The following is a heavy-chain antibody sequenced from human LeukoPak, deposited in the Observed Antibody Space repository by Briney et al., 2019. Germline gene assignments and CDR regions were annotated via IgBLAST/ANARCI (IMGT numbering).Heavy chain of an antibody. CDR2: IYSGGST. J-gene: IGHJ5*02. CDR1: GFTFSSYS. V-gene: IGHV3-53*01. CDR3: AREITMIGGHWFDP. D-gene: IGHD3-22*01. Sequence: PGGSLRLSCAASGFTFSSYSMNWVRQAPGKGLEWVSVIYSGGSTYYADSVKGRFTISRDNSKNTLYLQMNSLRAEDTAVYYCAREITMIGGHWFDPWGQGTLVTVSS.